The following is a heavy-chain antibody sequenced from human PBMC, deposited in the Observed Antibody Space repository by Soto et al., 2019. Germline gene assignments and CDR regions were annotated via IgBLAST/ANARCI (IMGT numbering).Heavy chain of an antibody. CDR3: ARVGPAYCGGDCCHDAFDI. D-gene: IGHD2-21*02. V-gene: IGHV1-69*13. CDR1: GGTFSSYA. Sequence: GASVKVSCKASGGTFSSYAISWVRQAPGQGLEWMGGIIPIFGTANYAQKFQGRVTITADESTSTAYMELSSLRSEDTAVYYCARVGPAYCGGDCCHDAFDIWGQGTMATVSS. J-gene: IGHJ3*02. CDR2: IIPIFGTA.